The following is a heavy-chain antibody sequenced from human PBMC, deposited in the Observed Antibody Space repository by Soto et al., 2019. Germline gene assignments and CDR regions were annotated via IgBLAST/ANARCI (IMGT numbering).Heavy chain of an antibody. CDR1: GGTFSSYT. CDR2: IIPILGIA. D-gene: IGHD6-19*01. V-gene: IGHV1-69*02. CDR3: ARVPDIAVGDNWFDP. Sequence: QVQLVQSGAEVKKPGSSVKVSYKASGGTFSSYTISWVRQAPGQGLEWMGRIIPILGIANYAQKFQGRVTITADKSTSTAYMELSSLRSEDTAVYYCARVPDIAVGDNWFDPWGQGTLVTVSS. J-gene: IGHJ5*02.